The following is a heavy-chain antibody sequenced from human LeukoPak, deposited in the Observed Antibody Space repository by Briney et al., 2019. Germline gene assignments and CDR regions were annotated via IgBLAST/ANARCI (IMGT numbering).Heavy chain of an antibody. CDR1: GYTFTSYY. V-gene: IGHV1-46*01. CDR2: INPSGGST. J-gene: IGHJ4*02. CDR3: ARDLFIATSGEGPGY. D-gene: IGHD6-13*01. Sequence: ASVKVSSKASGYTFTSYYIHWVRQAPGQGLEWMGIINPSGGSTTYAQKFQDRVTMTGDTSTSTVYMELSSLRSEDTAVYYCARDLFIATSGEGPGYWGQGTLVTVSS.